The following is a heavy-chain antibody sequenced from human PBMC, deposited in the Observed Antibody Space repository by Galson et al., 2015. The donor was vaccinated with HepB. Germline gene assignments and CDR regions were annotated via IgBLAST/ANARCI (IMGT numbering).Heavy chain of an antibody. CDR3: ARCGYSYGKIEGGDY. Sequence: SVKVSCKASGGTFSSYAISWVRQAPGQGLEWMGGIIPIFGIANYAQKFQGRVTITADESTSTAYMELSSLRSEDTAVYYCARCGYSYGKIEGGDYWGQGTLVTVSS. J-gene: IGHJ4*02. D-gene: IGHD5-18*01. CDR2: IIPIFGIA. V-gene: IGHV1-69*13. CDR1: GGTFSSYA.